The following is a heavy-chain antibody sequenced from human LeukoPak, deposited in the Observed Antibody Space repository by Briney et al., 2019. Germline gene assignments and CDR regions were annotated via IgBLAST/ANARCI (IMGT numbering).Heavy chain of an antibody. CDR3: ARDQPDDFWSAYSYFDY. Sequence: PSETLSLTCTVSGGSISSYYWSWIRQPAGKGLEWIGRIYTSGSTNFNPSLKSRVTMSVDTSKNQFSLKLSSVTAADTAVYYCARDQPDDFWSAYSYFDYWGQGTLVTVSS. V-gene: IGHV4-4*07. CDR1: GGSISSYY. D-gene: IGHD3-3*01. J-gene: IGHJ4*02. CDR2: IYTSGST.